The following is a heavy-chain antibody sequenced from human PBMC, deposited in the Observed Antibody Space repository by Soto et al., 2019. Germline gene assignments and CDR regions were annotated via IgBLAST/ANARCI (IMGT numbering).Heavy chain of an antibody. D-gene: IGHD3-3*01. CDR1: GFTFSSYG. CDR2: ISYDSKLK. V-gene: IGHV3-30*03. Sequence: QVQLVESGGGVVQSGRSLRLSCAASGFTFSSYGIHWVRQAPGKGLEWVAFISYDSKLKYSADSVKGRITISRDNSKNTLYLQVDSLRTEDTAVYYCAREGHMYDVRNWGQGTLVTVSS. CDR3: AREGHMYDVRN. J-gene: IGHJ4*02.